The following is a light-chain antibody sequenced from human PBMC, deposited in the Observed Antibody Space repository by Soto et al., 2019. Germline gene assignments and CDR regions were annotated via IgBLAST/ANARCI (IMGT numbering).Light chain of an antibody. J-gene: IGKJ3*01. CDR3: QKYNRAPLT. CDR1: QGIANY. CDR2: AAS. Sequence: DIQMTQSPSSLSASVGDRVTITCRASQGIANYLAWYQQKPGKAPQLLLYAASTLQSGVPSRFGGSGSGTDFTLTISSLQPEDAATYYCQKYNRAPLTFGPGTTVDIK. V-gene: IGKV1-27*01.